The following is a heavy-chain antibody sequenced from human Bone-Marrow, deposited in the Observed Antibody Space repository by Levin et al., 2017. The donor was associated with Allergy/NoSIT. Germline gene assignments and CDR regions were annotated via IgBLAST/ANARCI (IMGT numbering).Heavy chain of an antibody. V-gene: IGHV3-9*01. J-gene: IGHJ4*02. CDR3: AKARVGIFGVVTIDY. CDR1: GFTFDDYA. Sequence: GGSLRLSCAASGFTFDDYAMHWVRQAPGKGLEWVSGISWNSGSIGYADSVKGRFTISRDNAKNSLYLQMNSLRAEDTALYYCAKARVGIFGVVTIDYWGQGTLVTVSS. D-gene: IGHD3-3*01. CDR2: ISWNSGSI.